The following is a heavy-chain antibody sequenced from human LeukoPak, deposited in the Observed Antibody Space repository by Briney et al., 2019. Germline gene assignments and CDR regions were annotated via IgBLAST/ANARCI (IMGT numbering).Heavy chain of an antibody. D-gene: IGHD3-22*01. J-gene: IGHJ4*02. CDR3: ARENPSGYYNRPIDY. Sequence: SETLSLTCAVSGGPISSSSYYWSWIRQPPGKGLEWIGDIYYSGSIKYNPSLKSRVTMSVDTSKNQFSLKLSSVTAADTAIYYCARENPSGYYNRPIDYWGQGTLVTVSS. V-gene: IGHV4-61*01. CDR1: GGPISSSSYY. CDR2: IYYSGSI.